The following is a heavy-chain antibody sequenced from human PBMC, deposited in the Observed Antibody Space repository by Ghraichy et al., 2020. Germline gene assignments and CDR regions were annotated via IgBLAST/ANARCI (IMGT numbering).Heavy chain of an antibody. Sequence: ASVKVSCKASGYTFTSYYMHWVRQAPGQGLEWMGIINPSGGSTSYAQKFQGRVTMTRDTSTSTVYMELSSLRSEDTAVYYCARVEYSSGWSLLTENYYGMDVWGQGTTVTVSS. D-gene: IGHD6-19*01. J-gene: IGHJ6*02. CDR2: INPSGGST. CDR3: ARVEYSSGWSLLTENYYGMDV. V-gene: IGHV1-46*01. CDR1: GYTFTSYY.